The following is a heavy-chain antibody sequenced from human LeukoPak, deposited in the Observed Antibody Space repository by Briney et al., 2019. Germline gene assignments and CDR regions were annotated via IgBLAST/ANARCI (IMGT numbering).Heavy chain of an antibody. V-gene: IGHV4-59*08. D-gene: IGHD1-26*01. Sequence: SETLSLTCTVSGGSISSYYWSWIRQPPGKGLEWIGYIYYSGSTNYNPSLKSRVTISVDTSKNQFSLKLSSVTAADTAVYYCARGYSGSFSNAFDIWGQGTMVTVSP. J-gene: IGHJ3*02. CDR3: ARGYSGSFSNAFDI. CDR2: IYYSGST. CDR1: GGSISSYY.